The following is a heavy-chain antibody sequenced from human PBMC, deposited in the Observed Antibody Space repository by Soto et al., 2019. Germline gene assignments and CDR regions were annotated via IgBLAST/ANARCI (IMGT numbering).Heavy chain of an antibody. D-gene: IGHD6-19*01. CDR3: ARFLGYSSGWLVP. J-gene: IGHJ5*02. CDR1: GGSISSGDYY. V-gene: IGHV4-61*08. Sequence: SETLSLTCTVSGGSISSGDYYWSWIRQPPGKGLEWIGYIYYSGSTDYNPSLKSRVTISVDTSKNQFSLKLSSVTAADTAVYYCARFLGYSSGWLVPWGQGTLVTVSS. CDR2: IYYSGST.